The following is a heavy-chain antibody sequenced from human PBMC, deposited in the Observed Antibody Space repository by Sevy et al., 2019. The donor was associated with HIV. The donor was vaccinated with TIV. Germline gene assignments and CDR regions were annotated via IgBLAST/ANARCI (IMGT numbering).Heavy chain of an antibody. CDR2: IRRKADGGPT. CDR1: GFTFSNAW. V-gene: IGHV3-15*01. D-gene: IGHD3-10*01. Sequence: GGSLRLSCAASGFTFSNAWMSWVRQAPGKGLEWVGRIRRKADGGPTDYAAPVKGRFTISRDDSKNTLYLQMNSLKTEDTAMYYCTTDSKKRALSAVLDYWGQGTLVTDSS. CDR3: TTDSKKRALSAVLDY. J-gene: IGHJ4*02.